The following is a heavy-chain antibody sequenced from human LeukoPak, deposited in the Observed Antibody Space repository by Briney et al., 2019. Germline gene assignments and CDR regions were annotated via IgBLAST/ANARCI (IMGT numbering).Heavy chain of an antibody. CDR1: GFTFSSYW. CDR3: ALRGVGANPPGYNWFDP. V-gene: IGHV3-74*01. CDR2: INSDGSST. J-gene: IGHJ5*02. Sequence: GGSLRLSCAASGFTFSSYWMHWVRQAPGKGLVWVSRINSDGSSTNYADSVKGRFTISRDNAKNTLHLQMNSLRADDTAVYYCALRGVGANPPGYNWFDPWGQGTLVTVSS. D-gene: IGHD1-26*01.